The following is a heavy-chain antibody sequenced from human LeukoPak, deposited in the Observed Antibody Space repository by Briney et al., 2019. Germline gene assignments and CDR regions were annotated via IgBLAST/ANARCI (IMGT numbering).Heavy chain of an antibody. CDR1: GGSLSGYY. CDR2: INHSGST. Sequence: SETLSLTCAVYGGSLSGYYWSWIRQPPGKGLEWIGEINHSGSTNYNPSLKSRVTISVDTSKNQFSLKLSSVTAADTAVYYCAGSGSGYDRTEYYYYYMDVWGKGTTVTVSS. D-gene: IGHD5-12*01. V-gene: IGHV4-34*01. CDR3: AGSGSGYDRTEYYYYYMDV. J-gene: IGHJ6*03.